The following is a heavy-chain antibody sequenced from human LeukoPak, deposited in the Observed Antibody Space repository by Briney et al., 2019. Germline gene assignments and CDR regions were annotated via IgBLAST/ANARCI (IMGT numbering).Heavy chain of an antibody. Sequence: HAGGSLRLSCAASGFTFSIYAMHWVRQAPGKGLEWVAFISSDGSNKYYADSVKGRFTISRDNSKNTLYLQMNSLRAEDTAVYYCARGAYCSGGSCYSYYYYGMDVWGQGTTVTVSS. CDR2: ISSDGSNK. V-gene: IGHV3-30-3*01. CDR1: GFTFSIYA. CDR3: ARGAYCSGGSCYSYYYYGMDV. D-gene: IGHD2-15*01. J-gene: IGHJ6*02.